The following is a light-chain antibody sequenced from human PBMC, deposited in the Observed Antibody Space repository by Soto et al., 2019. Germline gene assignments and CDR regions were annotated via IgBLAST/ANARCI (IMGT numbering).Light chain of an antibody. J-gene: IGLJ1*01. CDR2: EVN. Sequence: QSALTQPASLSGPPGQSITISCTGTSSDIGAYDYVSWFQQHPGKAPKLMISEVNNRPSGVSNRFSGSKSGNTAYLTISGLQVEDEAEYFCKSYAGSNTYVFGSGTKVTVL. CDR1: SSDIGAYDY. V-gene: IGLV2-14*01. CDR3: KSYAGSNTYV.